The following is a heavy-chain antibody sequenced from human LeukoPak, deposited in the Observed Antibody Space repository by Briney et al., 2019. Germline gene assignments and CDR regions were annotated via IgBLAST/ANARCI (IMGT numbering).Heavy chain of an antibody. J-gene: IGHJ6*02. D-gene: IGHD6-19*01. Sequence: GGSLRLSCAASGFTFSSYSVNWVRQAPGKGLEWVSSISSSSSYIYYADSLKGRFTISRDNAKNSLYLQMNSLRAEDTAVYYCARDRSGSGWDYGMDVWGQGTTVTVSS. CDR2: ISSSSSYI. CDR3: ARDRSGSGWDYGMDV. V-gene: IGHV3-21*01. CDR1: GFTFSSYS.